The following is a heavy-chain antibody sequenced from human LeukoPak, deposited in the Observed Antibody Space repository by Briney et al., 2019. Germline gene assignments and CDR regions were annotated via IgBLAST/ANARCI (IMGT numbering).Heavy chain of an antibody. CDR1: GFTFSSYW. CDR3: ARGGSGYGDYSYFFGLDV. D-gene: IGHD5-12*01. V-gene: IGHV3-30-3*01. J-gene: IGHJ6*02. CDR2: ISYDGSNK. Sequence: PGGSLRLSCAASGFTFSSYWMHWVRQAPGKGLEWVAVISYDGSNKYYADSVKGRFTISRDNAKNSLSLQMNSLRDEDTAVYYCARGGSGYGDYSYFFGLDVWGQGTTVTVS.